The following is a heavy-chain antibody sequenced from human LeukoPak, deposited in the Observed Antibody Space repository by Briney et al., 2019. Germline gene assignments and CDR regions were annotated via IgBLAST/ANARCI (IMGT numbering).Heavy chain of an antibody. CDR2: ISSSGSTI. D-gene: IGHD6-19*01. CDR3: ARDSKVLVAGTDYFDY. Sequence: GGSLRLSCAASGFTFSDYYMSWIRQAPGKGLEWVSYISSSGSTIYYADSVKGRFTISRDNAKNSLYLQMNSLRAEDTAVYYCARDSKVLVAGTDYFDYWGQGTLVTVSS. J-gene: IGHJ4*02. CDR1: GFTFSDYY. V-gene: IGHV3-11*04.